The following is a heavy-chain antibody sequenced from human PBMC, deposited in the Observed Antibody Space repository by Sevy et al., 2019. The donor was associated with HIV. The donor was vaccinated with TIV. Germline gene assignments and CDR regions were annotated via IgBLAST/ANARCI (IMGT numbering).Heavy chain of an antibody. D-gene: IGHD6-13*01. Sequence: GGSLRLSCAASGFTFSSYEMNWVRQAPGKGLQWVSYISSSGTTIYYVESVKGRFTISRDNAKNSLYLQMKSLRAEDTAVYYSARNCAAAPGGGGFYYGMDVWGQWTTVTVSS. CDR2: ISSSGTTI. CDR3: ARNCAAAPGGGGFYYGMDV. CDR1: GFTFSSYE. J-gene: IGHJ6*02. V-gene: IGHV3-48*03.